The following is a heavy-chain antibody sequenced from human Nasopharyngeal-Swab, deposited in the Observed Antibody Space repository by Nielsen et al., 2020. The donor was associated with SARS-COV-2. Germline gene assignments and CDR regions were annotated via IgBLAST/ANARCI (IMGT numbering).Heavy chain of an antibody. D-gene: IGHD6-19*01. Sequence: SETLSLTCTVSGGSISSYYWSWIRQPPGKGLEWIGYIYYSGSTNYNPSLKSRVTISVDTSKNQFSLKPSSVTAADTAVYYCARHPHSSSGWPYYFDYWGQGTLVTVSS. V-gene: IGHV4-59*08. CDR1: GGSISSYY. J-gene: IGHJ4*02. CDR2: IYYSGST. CDR3: ARHPHSSSGWPYYFDY.